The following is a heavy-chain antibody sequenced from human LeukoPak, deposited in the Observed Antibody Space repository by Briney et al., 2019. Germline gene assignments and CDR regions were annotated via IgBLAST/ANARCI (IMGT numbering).Heavy chain of an antibody. V-gene: IGHV3-30*19. D-gene: IGHD6-13*01. J-gene: IGHJ6*02. CDR2: ISYDGSNK. Sequence: PGGSLRLSCAASGFTFSSYGMHWVRQAPGKGLEWVAVISYDGSNKYYADSVKGRFTISRDNSKNTLYLQMNSLRAEDTAVYYCARHQLPHREDYYYGMDVWGQGTTVTVSS. CDR1: GFTFSSYG. CDR3: ARHQLPHREDYYYGMDV.